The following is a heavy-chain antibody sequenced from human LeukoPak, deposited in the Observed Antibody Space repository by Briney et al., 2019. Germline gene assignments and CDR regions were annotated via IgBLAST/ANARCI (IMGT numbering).Heavy chain of an antibody. V-gene: IGHV4-59*08. D-gene: IGHD3-22*01. Sequence: PSETLSLTCTVSGGSISSYYWSWIRQPPGKGLEWIGYIYYSGSTNYNPSLKSRVTISVDTSKNQFSLKLSSVTAADTAVYYCARRIYYYDSSGFLSPDAFDIWGQGTMVTVSS. CDR1: GGSISSYY. CDR2: IYYSGST. CDR3: ARRIYYYDSSGFLSPDAFDI. J-gene: IGHJ3*02.